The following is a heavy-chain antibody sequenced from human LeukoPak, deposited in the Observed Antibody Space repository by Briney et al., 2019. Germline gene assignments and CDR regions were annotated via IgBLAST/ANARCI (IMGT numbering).Heavy chain of an antibody. CDR3: ARYPYSTSSWSDP. D-gene: IGHD6-6*01. Sequence: GGSLRLSCAASGLTVGSDYMSWVRQAPGKGLEWVSVIYSGGGTYYADSVRGRFTISRDNSKNTLYLQLNSLRAEDTAVYYCARYPYSTSSWSDPWGQGTLVTVSS. CDR1: GLTVGSDY. J-gene: IGHJ5*02. CDR2: IYSGGGT. V-gene: IGHV3-66*01.